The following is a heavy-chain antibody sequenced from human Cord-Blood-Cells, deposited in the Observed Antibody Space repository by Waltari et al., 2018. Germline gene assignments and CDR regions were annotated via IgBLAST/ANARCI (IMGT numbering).Heavy chain of an antibody. CDR2: INHSGRT. Sequence: QVQLQQWGAGLLKPSQTLSLTCAVYGGPFSGYYWSWTRQPPGKGLEWIGEINHSGRTNYNPSLKSRVTISVDTSKNQFSLKLSSVTAADTAVYYCARDGYCSSTSCYEGYWGQGTLVTVSS. CDR3: ARDGYCSSTSCYEGY. D-gene: IGHD2-2*01. J-gene: IGHJ4*02. CDR1: GGPFSGYY. V-gene: IGHV4-34*01.